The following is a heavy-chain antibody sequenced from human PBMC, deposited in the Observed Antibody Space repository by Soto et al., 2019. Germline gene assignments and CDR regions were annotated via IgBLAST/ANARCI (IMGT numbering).Heavy chain of an antibody. Sequence: TSEILSLTCTVSGDSSSSYYWNWIRAAPGKGLGWIGHIYNSGSTNYNPSLKSRVTISVDTSKNQFSLKLSSVTAADTAVYYCARGFGGSYYEFDYWGQGTLVTVSS. V-gene: IGHV4-59*12. J-gene: IGHJ4*02. D-gene: IGHD1-26*01. CDR2: IYNSGST. CDR3: ARGFGGSYYEFDY. CDR1: GDSSSSYY.